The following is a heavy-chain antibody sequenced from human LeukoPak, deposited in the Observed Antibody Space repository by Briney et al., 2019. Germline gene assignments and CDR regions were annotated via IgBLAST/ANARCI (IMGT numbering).Heavy chain of an antibody. CDR2: IYHSGST. CDR3: ARAGSGSYRALDY. Sequence: SETLSLTCTVSGGSISSGGYYWSWIRQPPGKGLEWIGYIYHSGSTYYNPSLKSRVTISVDRSKNQFSLKLSSVTAADTAVYYCARAGSGSYRALDYWGQGTLVTVSS. CDR1: GGSISSGGYY. V-gene: IGHV4-30-2*01. J-gene: IGHJ4*02. D-gene: IGHD3-10*01.